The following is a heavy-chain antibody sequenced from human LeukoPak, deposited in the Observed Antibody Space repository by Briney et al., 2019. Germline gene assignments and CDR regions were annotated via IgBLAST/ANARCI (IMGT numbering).Heavy chain of an antibody. D-gene: IGHD6-13*01. J-gene: IGHJ4*02. V-gene: IGHV1-2*02. CDR2: INPNSGGT. CDR3: ARLASRAAAGSIPY. Sequence: GASVKVSCKASGYTFTGYYMHWVRQAPGQGLEWMGWINPNSGGTNYARKFQGRVTMTRDTSISTAYMELSRLRSDDTAVYYCARLASRAAAGSIPYWGQGTLVTVSS. CDR1: GYTFTGYY.